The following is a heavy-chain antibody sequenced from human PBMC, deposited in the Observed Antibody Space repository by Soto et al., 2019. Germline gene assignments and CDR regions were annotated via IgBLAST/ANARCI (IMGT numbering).Heavy chain of an antibody. CDR3: ARQFSVGRSSYYFDY. CDR1: GFTFSSYW. CDR2: IKQDGSEK. D-gene: IGHD6-6*01. J-gene: IGHJ4*02. Sequence: GGSLRLSCAASGFTFSSYWMSWVRQAPGKGLEWVANIKQDGSEKYYVDSVKGRFTISRDNAKNSLYLQMNSLRAEDTAVYYCARQFSVGRSSYYFDYWGQGTLVTVSS. V-gene: IGHV3-7*01.